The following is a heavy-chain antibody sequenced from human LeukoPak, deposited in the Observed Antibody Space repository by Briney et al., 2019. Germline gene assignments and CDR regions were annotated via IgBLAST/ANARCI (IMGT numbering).Heavy chain of an antibody. CDR1: GYTLTELS. V-gene: IGHV1-24*01. CDR2: FDPEDGET. Sequence: ASVKVSCKVPGYTLTELSMHWVRQAPGKGLEWMGGFDPEDGETIYAQKFQGRVTMTEDTSTDTAYMELSSLRSEDTAVYYCATDLGLGWYFFDYWGQGTLVTVSS. CDR3: ATDLGLGWYFFDY. D-gene: IGHD6-19*01. J-gene: IGHJ4*02.